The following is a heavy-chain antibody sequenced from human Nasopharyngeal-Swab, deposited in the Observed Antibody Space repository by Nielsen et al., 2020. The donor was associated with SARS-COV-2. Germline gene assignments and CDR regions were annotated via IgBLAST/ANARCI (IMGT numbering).Heavy chain of an antibody. D-gene: IGHD6-19*01. CDR3: ATERGNRGAVAGSIPYYYYGMDV. J-gene: IGHJ6*02. Sequence: ASVKVSCKVSGYTLTELSVHWVRQAPGKGLEWMGGFDPEDGETIYAQKFQGRVTMTEDTSTDTAYMELSSLRSEDTAVYYCATERGNRGAVAGSIPYYYYGMDVWGQGTTVTVSS. CDR2: FDPEDGET. V-gene: IGHV1-24*01. CDR1: GYTLTELS.